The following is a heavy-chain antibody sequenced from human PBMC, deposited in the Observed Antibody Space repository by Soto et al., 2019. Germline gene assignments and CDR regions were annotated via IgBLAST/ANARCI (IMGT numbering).Heavy chain of an antibody. Sequence: ASVKVSCKASGGTFSSYTISWVRQAPGQGLEWMGRIIPILGIANYAQKFQGRVTITADKSTSTAYMELSSLRSEDTAVYYCARVISGAEGPYYYYYMDVWGKGTTVTVSS. J-gene: IGHJ6*03. CDR2: IIPILGIA. CDR1: GGTFSSYT. CDR3: ARVISGAEGPYYYYYMDV. V-gene: IGHV1-69*02. D-gene: IGHD5-12*01.